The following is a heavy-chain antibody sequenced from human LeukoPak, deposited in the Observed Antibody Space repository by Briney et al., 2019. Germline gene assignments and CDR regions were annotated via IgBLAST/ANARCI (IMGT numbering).Heavy chain of an antibody. CDR3: ARSSSVTIPGYYFDY. J-gene: IGHJ4*02. CDR2: INPNSGGT. CDR1: GYTFTGYY. V-gene: IGHV1-2*02. D-gene: IGHD2-21*01. Sequence: VASVKVSCKASGYTFTGYYMHWVRQAPGQGLEWMGWINPNSGGTNYAQKFQGRVTVTTDTSTSTAYMELRSLRSDDTAAYYCARSSSVTIPGYYFDYWGQGTLVTVSS.